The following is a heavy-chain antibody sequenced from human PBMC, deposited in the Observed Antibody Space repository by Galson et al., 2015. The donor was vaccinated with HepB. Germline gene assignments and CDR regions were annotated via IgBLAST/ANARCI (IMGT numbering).Heavy chain of an antibody. V-gene: IGHV1-69*13. J-gene: IGHJ6*02. CDR2: IIPIFGTA. D-gene: IGHD3-3*01. Sequence: SVKVSCKASGGTFSSYAISWVRQAPGQGLEWMGGIIPIFGTANYAQKFQGRVTITADESTSTAYMELSSLRSEDTAVYYCARTHQPLDFWSGYSHYYYYGMDVWGQGTTVTVSS. CDR3: ARTHQPLDFWSGYSHYYYYGMDV. CDR1: GGTFSSYA.